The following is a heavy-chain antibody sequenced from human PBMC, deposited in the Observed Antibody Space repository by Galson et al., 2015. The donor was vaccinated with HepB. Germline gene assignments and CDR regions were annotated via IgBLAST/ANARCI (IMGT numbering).Heavy chain of an antibody. CDR1: GDTLKSYA. CDR2: VVPMFGPP. Sequence: SVKVSCKASGDTLKSYAISWVRQAPGQGLEWMGSVVPMFGPPNYAQKFQDRVTMTADESTSTAYMELTSLTSDDTAVYYCTRAPEGIFYRFDLWGQGTLITVSS. CDR3: TRAPEGIFYRFDL. V-gene: IGHV1-69*13. J-gene: IGHJ4*02. D-gene: IGHD2/OR15-2a*01.